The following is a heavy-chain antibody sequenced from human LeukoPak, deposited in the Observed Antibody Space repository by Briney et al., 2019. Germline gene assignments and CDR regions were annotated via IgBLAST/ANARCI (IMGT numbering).Heavy chain of an antibody. D-gene: IGHD3-3*01. CDR2: IVVGSGNT. CDR1: GFTFTSSA. Sequence: ASVKVSCKASGFTFTSSAMQWVRQARGQRLEWIGWIVVGSGNTNYAQKFQERVTITRDMSTSTAYMELSSLRSEDTAVYYCAADSQAPYDFWSGYYYYYGMDVWGQGTTVTVSS. J-gene: IGHJ6*02. V-gene: IGHV1-58*02. CDR3: AADSQAPYDFWSGYYYYYGMDV.